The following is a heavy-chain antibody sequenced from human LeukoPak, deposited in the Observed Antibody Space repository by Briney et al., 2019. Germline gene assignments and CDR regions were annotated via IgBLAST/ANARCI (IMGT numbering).Heavy chain of an antibody. D-gene: IGHD2-21*02. CDR2: VNYNSANK. CDR3: TKRRPTGSVTVDEY. J-gene: IGHJ4*02. Sequence: AGGSLRLSCTTSGFTFSSFTMGWVRQTPEKGLEWVATVNYNSANKWHADSVKGRFTISRDNSKNTLYLQMHSLRVDDTALYYCTKRRPTGSVTVDEYWGQGALVTVSS. CDR1: GFTFSSFT. V-gene: IGHV3-23*01.